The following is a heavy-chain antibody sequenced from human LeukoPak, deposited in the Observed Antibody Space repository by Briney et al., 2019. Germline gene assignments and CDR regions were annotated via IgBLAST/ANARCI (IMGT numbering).Heavy chain of an antibody. CDR1: GGSISSYY. J-gene: IGHJ4*02. CDR3: AGGNCSDSRGHPYHFHY. Sequence: PSETLSLTCTVSGGSISSYYWSWIRQPPGKGLEWIGYIYYTENTNYNPSLKSRVTISVDTSKNQFSLNLTSVTAADTAVYYCAGGNCSDSRGHPYHFHYWGQGTLVTVPS. V-gene: IGHV4-59*01. CDR2: IYYTENT. D-gene: IGHD3-22*01.